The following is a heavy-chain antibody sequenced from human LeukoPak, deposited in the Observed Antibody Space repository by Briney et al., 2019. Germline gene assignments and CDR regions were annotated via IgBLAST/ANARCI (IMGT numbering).Heavy chain of an antibody. J-gene: IGHJ5*02. Sequence: SETLSLTCTVSGGSISSGGYYWSWIRQHPGKGLEWIGYIYYSGSTNYNPSLKSRVTMSVDTSKNQFSLKLSSVTAADAAVYYCARVPYYYDSRGTWFDPWGQGTLVTVSS. V-gene: IGHV4-61*08. CDR3: ARVPYYYDSRGTWFDP. CDR2: IYYSGST. D-gene: IGHD3-22*01. CDR1: GGSISSGGYY.